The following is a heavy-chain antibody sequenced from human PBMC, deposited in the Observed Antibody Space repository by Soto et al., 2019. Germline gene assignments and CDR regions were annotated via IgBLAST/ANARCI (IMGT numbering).Heavy chain of an antibody. J-gene: IGHJ4*02. CDR2: ISGSGGST. CDR1: GFTFSSYA. V-gene: IGHV3-23*01. Sequence: EVQLLESGGGLVQPGGSLRLSCAASGFTFSSYAMSWVRQAPGKGLEWVSAISGSGGSTYHADSVKGRFTISRDNSKNTLYLQMNSLRAEDTAVYYCAKDPGSYYAVGPHYWGQGTLVTVSS. D-gene: IGHD3-10*01. CDR3: AKDPGSYYAVGPHY.